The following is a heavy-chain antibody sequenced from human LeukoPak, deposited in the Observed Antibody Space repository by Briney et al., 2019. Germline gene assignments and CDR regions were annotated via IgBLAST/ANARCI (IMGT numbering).Heavy chain of an antibody. J-gene: IGHJ4*02. CDR2: IYPGDSDT. Sequence: GESLKISCKGSGYRFSNYWIAWVRQMPGKGLEWMGIIYPGDSDTRYSPSFQGQVTISVDKSISTAYLQRRSLKASDTAIYYCARRLSTRGDFDYWGQGTLVTVSS. CDR3: ARRLSTRGDFDY. CDR1: GYRFSNYW. V-gene: IGHV5-51*01. D-gene: IGHD2-2*01.